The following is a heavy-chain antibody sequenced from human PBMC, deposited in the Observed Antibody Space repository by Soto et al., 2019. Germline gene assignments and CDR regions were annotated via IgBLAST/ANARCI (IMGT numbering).Heavy chain of an antibody. D-gene: IGHD6-13*01. J-gene: IGHJ5*02. CDR3: AKLSGSWHRWFGP. CDR2: IYYSGNT. V-gene: IGHV4-31*03. Sequence: QVQLQESGPGLVKPSQTLSLTCTVSGGSISSDDFYWSWIRQHPGKGLEWIGYIYYSGNTYYNPSLKSRGTILVDTSKNQFSLKLSSVTAAYTAVYYLAKLSGSWHRWFGPWGQGTLFTCSS. CDR1: GGSISSDDFY.